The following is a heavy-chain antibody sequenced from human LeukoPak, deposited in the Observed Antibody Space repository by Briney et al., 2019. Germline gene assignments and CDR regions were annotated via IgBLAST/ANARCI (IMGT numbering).Heavy chain of an antibody. Sequence: PSETLSLTWAVYGGSFSGYYWSWIRQPPGKGLEWIGEINHSGSTNYNPSLKSRVTISVDTSKNQFSLKLSSVTAADTAVYYCARGVITNSRYPYYFDYWGQGTLVTVSS. CDR1: GGSFSGYY. D-gene: IGHD3-22*01. V-gene: IGHV4-34*01. J-gene: IGHJ4*02. CDR3: ARGVITNSRYPYYFDY. CDR2: INHSGST.